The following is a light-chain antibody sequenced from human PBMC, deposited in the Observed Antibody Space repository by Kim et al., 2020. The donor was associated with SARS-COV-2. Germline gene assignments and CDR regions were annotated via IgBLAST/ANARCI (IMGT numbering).Light chain of an antibody. CDR3: QVWDSSSDPYV. Sequence: SYELTQPPSVSVAPGKTARITCGGNNIGSKSVHWYQQKPGQAPVLVIYYDSDRPSGIPERFSGSNSGNTATLTIGRVEAGDEADYYCQVWDSSSDPYVFGTGTKVTVL. J-gene: IGLJ1*01. CDR1: NIGSKS. CDR2: YDS. V-gene: IGLV3-21*04.